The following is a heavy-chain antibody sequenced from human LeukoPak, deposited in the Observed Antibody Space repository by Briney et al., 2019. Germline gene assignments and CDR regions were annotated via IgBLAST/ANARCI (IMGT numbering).Heavy chain of an antibody. CDR2: IIPIFGTA. CDR3: ARLNSTSWYNWFDP. V-gene: IGHV1-69*06. D-gene: IGHD2-2*01. CDR1: GGTFSSYA. J-gene: IGHJ5*02. Sequence: ASVKVSCKASGGTFSSYAISWVRQVPGQGLEWMGGIIPIFGTANYAQKFQGRVTITADKSTSTAYMELSSLRSEDTAVYYCARLNSTSWYNWFDPWGQGTLVTVSS.